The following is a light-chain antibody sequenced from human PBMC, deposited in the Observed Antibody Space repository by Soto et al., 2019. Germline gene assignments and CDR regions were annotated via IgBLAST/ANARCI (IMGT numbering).Light chain of an antibody. CDR1: QSVSSSY. Sequence: EIVLPQSPGTLSLSPGERATLSCRASQSVSSSYLAWYQQKPGQAPRLLLYGASSRATGIPDRFSGSGSGTDFTLTISRLEPEDFAVYYCQQDGSSPTFGGGTKVEIK. CDR3: QQDGSSPT. CDR2: GAS. J-gene: IGKJ4*01. V-gene: IGKV3-20*01.